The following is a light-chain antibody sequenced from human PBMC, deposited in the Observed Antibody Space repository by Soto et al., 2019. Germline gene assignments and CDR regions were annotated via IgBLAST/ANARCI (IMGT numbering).Light chain of an antibody. J-gene: IGLJ1*01. V-gene: IGLV2-14*01. Sequence: QSALTQPASVSGSPGQSITISCTGTSSDVGGYNYVSWYQQHPGKAPKLMIYDVSNRPSGVSNRFSGSKSGNTASLSISGLQAEYEADYYCSSYTSSRTSVFGTGTKVTVL. CDR1: SSDVGGYNY. CDR3: SSYTSSRTSV. CDR2: DVS.